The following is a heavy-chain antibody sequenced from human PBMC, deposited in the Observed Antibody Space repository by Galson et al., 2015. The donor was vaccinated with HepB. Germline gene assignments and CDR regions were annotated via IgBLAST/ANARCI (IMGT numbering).Heavy chain of an antibody. CDR1: GFTFSDHY. CDR3: ARALRYSGRSYDDY. CDR2: TRNRANSYTT. D-gene: IGHD1-26*01. J-gene: IGHJ4*02. Sequence: SLRLSCAASGFTFSDHYMDWVRQAPGKGLEWVGRTRNRANSYTTIYAASVKDRFTTSRDDSKNSLYLQMNSLKPEDTAVYYCARALRYSGRSYDDYWGQGTLVTVSS. V-gene: IGHV3-72*01.